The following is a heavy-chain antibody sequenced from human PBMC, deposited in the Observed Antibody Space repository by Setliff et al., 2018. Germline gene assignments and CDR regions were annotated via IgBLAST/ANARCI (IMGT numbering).Heavy chain of an antibody. CDR2: IYHSGST. CDR3: ARASHYYDTSLRPHFDS. Sequence: SETLSLTCTVSGYSISSGYYWCWIRQPPGKGLEWIGSIYHSGSTYYNPSLKSRVTISVDTSKNQFSLRLTSVTAADTAVYYCARASHYYDTSLRPHFDSWGQGTLVTVS. J-gene: IGHJ4*02. D-gene: IGHD3-22*01. CDR1: GYSISSGYY. V-gene: IGHV4-38-2*02.